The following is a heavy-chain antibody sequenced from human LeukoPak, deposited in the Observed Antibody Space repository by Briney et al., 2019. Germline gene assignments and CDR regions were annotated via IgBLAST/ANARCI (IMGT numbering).Heavy chain of an antibody. D-gene: IGHD6-13*01. Sequence: ASVKVSCKASGYTFTSYYMHWVRQAPGQGLEWMGINNPSGGSTSYAQKFQGRVTMTRDTSTSTVYMELSSLRSEDTAVYYCARGMTSYSSSWYLVLAYNWFDPWGQGTLVTVSS. J-gene: IGHJ5*02. V-gene: IGHV1-46*01. CDR2: NNPSGGST. CDR3: ARGMTSYSSSWYLVLAYNWFDP. CDR1: GYTFTSYY.